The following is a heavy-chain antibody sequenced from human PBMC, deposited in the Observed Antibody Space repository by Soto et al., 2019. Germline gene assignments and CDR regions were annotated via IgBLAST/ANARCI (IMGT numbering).Heavy chain of an antibody. V-gene: IGHV3-23*01. Sequence: PGVSLRLSCAASGFTFSNYAVTWVRQAPGKGLEWVSTISGSGGSTYYADSVKGRFTISRDNSKNTLYLQMNSLRAEDTAVYYCARRGTGTYFDYWGQGTLVTVSS. CDR3: ARRGTGTYFDY. D-gene: IGHD6-13*01. CDR2: ISGSGGST. CDR1: GFTFSNYA. J-gene: IGHJ4*02.